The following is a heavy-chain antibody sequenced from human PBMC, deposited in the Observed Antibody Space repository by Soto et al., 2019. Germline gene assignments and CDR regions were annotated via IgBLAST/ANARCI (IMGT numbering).Heavy chain of an antibody. CDR1: GFTLSMSA. CDR2: ISDRCDRT. CDR3: AKDRGIIVKAGDAFDV. D-gene: IGHD3-16*02. Sequence: GGCLRLSCASSGFTLSMSAVNWVRQAPGKGLEWVSYISDRCDRTYYADSVKGRFTISRDRSKNTVSLQMDSLRAEDTAVYYCAKDRGIIVKAGDAFDVWGQGTKVTVSS. V-gene: IGHV3-23*01. J-gene: IGHJ3*01.